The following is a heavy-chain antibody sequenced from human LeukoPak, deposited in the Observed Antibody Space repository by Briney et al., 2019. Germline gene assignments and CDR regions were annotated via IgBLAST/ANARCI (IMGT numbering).Heavy chain of an antibody. CDR3: ARLSRGAYYYGMDV. CDR1: GGSISSYY. J-gene: IGHJ6*02. D-gene: IGHD3-16*01. V-gene: IGHV4-59*08. Sequence: SETLSLTCTVSGGSISSYYWSWIRQPPGKGLEWIGYIYYGGSTNYNPSLKSRVIISVDTSKSQFSLKLSSVTAADTAVYYCARLSRGAYYYGMDVWGQGPRSPSP. CDR2: IYYGGST.